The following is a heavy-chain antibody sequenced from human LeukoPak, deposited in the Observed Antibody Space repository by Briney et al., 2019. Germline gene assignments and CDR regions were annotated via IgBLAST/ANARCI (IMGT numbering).Heavy chain of an antibody. V-gene: IGHV3-11*06. CDR1: GFTFRDYW. J-gene: IGHJ4*02. Sequence: PGGSLRLSCAASGFTFRDYWVSWIRQAPGRGLEWVSSISTSSAHIYYADSVKARFTMSRENAKNSLYLQMDSLRAEDTAVYYCARDLFDYWGQGTLVTVSS. CDR3: ARDLFDY. CDR2: ISTSSAHI.